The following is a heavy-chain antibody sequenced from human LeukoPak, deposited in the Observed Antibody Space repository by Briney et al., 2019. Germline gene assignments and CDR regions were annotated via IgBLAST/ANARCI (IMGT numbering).Heavy chain of an antibody. CDR2: ISSSSSTI. V-gene: IGHV3-48*01. D-gene: IGHD5-18*01. J-gene: IGHJ3*02. CDR3: ARDRSAPGYSYGRPLRGAFDI. CDR1: GFTFSSYS. Sequence: GGSLRPSCAASGFTFSSYSMNWVRQAPGKGLEWVSYISSSSSTIYYADSVKGRFTISRDNAKNSLYLQMNSLRAEDTAVYYCARDRSAPGYSYGRPLRGAFDIWGQGTMVTVSS.